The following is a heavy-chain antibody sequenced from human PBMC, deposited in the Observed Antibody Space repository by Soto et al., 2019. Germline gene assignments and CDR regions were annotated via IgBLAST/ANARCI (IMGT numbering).Heavy chain of an antibody. CDR3: ARVENYGHFDY. CDR2: ISSSSSTI. Sequence: GGSLRLSCAASGFTFSSYSMNWVRQAPGKGLEWVSYISSSSSTIYYADSVKGRFTISRDNAKNSLYLQMNSLRAEDTAVYYCARVENYGHFDYWGQGTLVTVSS. J-gene: IGHJ4*02. CDR1: GFTFSSYS. D-gene: IGHD1-7*01. V-gene: IGHV3-48*01.